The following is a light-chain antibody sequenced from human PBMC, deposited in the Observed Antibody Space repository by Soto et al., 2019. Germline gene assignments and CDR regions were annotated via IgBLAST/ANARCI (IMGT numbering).Light chain of an antibody. V-gene: IGKV3-20*01. CDR3: QQYGSSPRT. CDR2: DAS. CDR1: QSVSSY. J-gene: IGKJ5*01. Sequence: EIVLTHSPATLSLSPGERATLSCRASQSVSSYLAWYQQKPGQAPRLLIYDASNRATGIPARFSGSGSGTDFTLTISRLEPEDFAVYYCQQYGSSPRTFGQGTRLEIK.